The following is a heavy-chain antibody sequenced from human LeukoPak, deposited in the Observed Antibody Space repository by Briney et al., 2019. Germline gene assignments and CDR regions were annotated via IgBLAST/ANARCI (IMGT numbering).Heavy chain of an antibody. Sequence: SETLSLTCTVSGGSISSYYWSWIRQPPGKGLEWIGEINHSGSTNYNPSLNSRVTISVDTSKNQFSLKLSSVTAADTAVYYCARCGIAAAGTGFDYWGQGTLVTVSS. V-gene: IGHV4-34*01. CDR1: GGSISSYY. J-gene: IGHJ4*02. CDR2: INHSGST. CDR3: ARCGIAAAGTGFDY. D-gene: IGHD6-13*01.